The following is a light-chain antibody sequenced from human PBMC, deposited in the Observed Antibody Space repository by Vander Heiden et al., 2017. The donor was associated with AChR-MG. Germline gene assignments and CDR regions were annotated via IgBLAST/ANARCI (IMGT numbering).Light chain of an antibody. V-gene: IGLV3-21*03. CDR3: QVWDTGSDQWV. J-gene: IGLJ3*02. Sequence: SYVLTQPPSVSVAPRSTAAITRGGSSIGTRSVHWYQQKPGQAPVLVVYDNSDRPSGIPERFSGSKSAKTATLTISRVEAGDEADYYCQVWDTGSDQWVFGGGTKLTGL. CDR2: DNS. CDR1: SIGTRS.